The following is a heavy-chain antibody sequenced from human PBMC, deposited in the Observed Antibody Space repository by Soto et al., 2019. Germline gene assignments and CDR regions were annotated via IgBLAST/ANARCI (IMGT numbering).Heavy chain of an antibody. J-gene: IGHJ6*04. CDR3: ARDDYGGVMDV. D-gene: IGHD4-17*01. CDR2: IKQDGSEK. V-gene: IGHV3-7*01. CDR1: GFTFSIYL. Sequence: GGSLRLSCAASGFTFSIYLMSWACQAPGKGLEWVANIKQDGSEKYYVDSVKGRFTISRDNAKNSLYLQMNSLRAEDTAVYYCARDDYGGVMDVWGKGTTVTVSS.